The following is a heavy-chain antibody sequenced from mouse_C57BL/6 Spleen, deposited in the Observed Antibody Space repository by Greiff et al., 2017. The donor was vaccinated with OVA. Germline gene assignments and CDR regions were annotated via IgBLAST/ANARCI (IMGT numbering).Heavy chain of an antibody. Sequence: QVQLQQPGAELVKPGASVKLSCKASGYTFTSYWMQWVKQRPGQGLEWIGEIDPSDSYTTYNQKFKGKATLTVDTSSSTAYMQLSSLTSEDSAVYYCARRLPQREAWFAYWGQGTLVTVSA. D-gene: IGHD1-2*01. J-gene: IGHJ3*01. V-gene: IGHV1-50*01. CDR3: ARRLPQREAWFAY. CDR2: IDPSDSYT. CDR1: GYTFTSYW.